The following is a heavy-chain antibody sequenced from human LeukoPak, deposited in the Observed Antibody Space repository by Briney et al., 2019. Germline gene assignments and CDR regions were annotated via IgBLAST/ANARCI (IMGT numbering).Heavy chain of an antibody. CDR3: ARYSSSWFPFDY. CDR2: IYYSGST. D-gene: IGHD6-13*01. CDR1: GGSISSGDYY. Sequence: PQTLSLTCTVSGGSISSGDYYWSWIRQPPGKGLEWIGYIYYSGSTYYNPSLKSRVTISVDTSKNQFSLKLSSVTAADTAVHYCARYSSSWFPFDYWGQGTLVTVSS. J-gene: IGHJ4*02. V-gene: IGHV4-30-4*01.